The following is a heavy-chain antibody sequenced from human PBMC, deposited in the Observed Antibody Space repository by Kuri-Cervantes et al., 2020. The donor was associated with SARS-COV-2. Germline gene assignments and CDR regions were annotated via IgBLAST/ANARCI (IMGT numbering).Heavy chain of an antibody. CDR3: ARDTGKGYCGGGRCQDAYDI. CDR1: GFSVGTNY. Sequence: GESLKISCAASGFSVGTNYMSWVRQAPGKGLEWVSVIYSGSNTYYAGSVKGRFTIARDNSKNTLNLQMNSLRVKDTGVYYCARDTGKGYCGGGRCQDAYDIWGQGTTVTVSS. CDR2: IYSGSNT. V-gene: IGHV3-53*01. D-gene: IGHD2-15*01. J-gene: IGHJ3*02.